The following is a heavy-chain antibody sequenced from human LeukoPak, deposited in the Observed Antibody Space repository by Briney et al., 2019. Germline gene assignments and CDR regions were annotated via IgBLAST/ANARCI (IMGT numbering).Heavy chain of an antibody. D-gene: IGHD3-10*01. J-gene: IGHJ4*02. CDR1: GFTFSSYG. CDR2: ISGSGGST. V-gene: IGHV3-23*01. CDR3: AKREVWFGELSHFDY. Sequence: EGSLRLSCAASGFTFSSYGMSWVRQAPGKGLEWVSAISGSGGSTYYADSVKGRFTISRDNSKNTLYLQMNSLRAEDTAVYYCAKREVWFGELSHFDYWGQGTLVTVSS.